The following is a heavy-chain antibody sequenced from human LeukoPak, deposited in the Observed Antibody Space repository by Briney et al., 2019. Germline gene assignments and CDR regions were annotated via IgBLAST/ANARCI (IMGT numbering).Heavy chain of an antibody. CDR2: ISSSSSTI. V-gene: IGHV3-48*01. CDR3: TREGPKYSSGWYYYYYYMDV. D-gene: IGHD6-19*01. Sequence: GGSLRLSCAASGFTFSSYSMNWVRQAPGKGLEWVSYISSSSSTIYYADSVKGRFTISRDNSKNTLYLQMNSLRAEDTAVYYCTREGPKYSSGWYYYYYYMDVWGKGTTVTVSS. J-gene: IGHJ6*03. CDR1: GFTFSSYS.